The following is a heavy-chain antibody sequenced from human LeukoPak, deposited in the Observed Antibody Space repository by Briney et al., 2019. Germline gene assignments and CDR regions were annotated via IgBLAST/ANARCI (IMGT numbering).Heavy chain of an antibody. CDR2: IYYSGST. V-gene: IGHV4-59*01. CDR3: ARGVASRGFDP. CDR1: GGSISSYY. J-gene: IGHJ5*02. Sequence: SETLSLTCTVSGGSISSYYWSWIRQPPGKGLEWIGYIYYSGSTNYNPSLKSRVTISVDTSKNQFSLKLSSVTAADTAVYYCARGVASRGFDPRGQGTLVTVSS. D-gene: IGHD5-12*01.